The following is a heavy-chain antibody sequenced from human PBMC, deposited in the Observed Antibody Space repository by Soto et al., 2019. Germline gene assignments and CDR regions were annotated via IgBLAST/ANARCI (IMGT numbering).Heavy chain of an antibody. J-gene: IGHJ4*01. CDR2: VSHSGST. D-gene: IGHD3-9*01. CDR3: ARGPYGILSGSRGYFDY. CDR1: GGSFSGYY. Sequence: QVQLHQWGAGLLKPSETLSLTCAVYGGSFSGYYWSWIRQPPGKGLEWIGEVSHSGSTKYNPSLASRVTISVDTSKNQFSLRLSSLTAADTAVYYCARGPYGILSGSRGYFDYWGRGILVTVSS. V-gene: IGHV4-34*01.